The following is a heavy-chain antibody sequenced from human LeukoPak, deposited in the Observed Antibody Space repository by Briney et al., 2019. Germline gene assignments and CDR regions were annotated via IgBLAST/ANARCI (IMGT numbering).Heavy chain of an antibody. V-gene: IGHV4-59*12. CDR1: GGSLSDYY. CDR2: IYYSGST. Sequence: PSETLSLTCTVSGGSLSDYYWSWIRQPPGKGLEWIGYIYYSGSTNYNPSLKSRVTMSVDTSKNQFSLKLSSVTAADTAVYYCARELVSGPKPKWDYDIFGPGGDFDYWGQGTLVTVSS. CDR3: ARELVSGPKPKWDYDIFGPGGDFDY. J-gene: IGHJ4*02. D-gene: IGHD3-9*01.